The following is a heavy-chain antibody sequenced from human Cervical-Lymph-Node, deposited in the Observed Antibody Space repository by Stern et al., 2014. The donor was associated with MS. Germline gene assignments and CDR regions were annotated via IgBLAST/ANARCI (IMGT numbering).Heavy chain of an antibody. Sequence: QLQLQESGPGLVKPSETLSLTCAVSGDSISSYTHYWAWIRQPPRKGLEWIGRVYYCGATYYTPPLKGPVTISVDTPKNHFSLGLNSVTAADTAVYYCAKHACTGAACPFDLWGQGTLVTVSS. V-gene: IGHV4-39*01. J-gene: IGHJ4*02. CDR2: VYYCGAT. D-gene: IGHD2-8*02. CDR1: GDSISSYTHY. CDR3: AKHACTGAACPFDL.